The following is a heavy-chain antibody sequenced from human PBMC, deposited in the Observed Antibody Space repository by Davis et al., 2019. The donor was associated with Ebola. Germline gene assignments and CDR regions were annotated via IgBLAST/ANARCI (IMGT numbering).Heavy chain of an antibody. J-gene: IGHJ4*02. CDR3: ARVAHSGSYSGGFDF. D-gene: IGHD1-26*01. CDR1: GYTFTSYY. CDR2: INPRGGST. V-gene: IGHV1-46*01. Sequence: ASVKVSCKASGYTFTSYYMHWVRQAPGQGLEWMGIINPRGGSTSYAQKFQGRVTMTTDTSTSTAYMELRSLRSDDTAVYYCARVAHSGSYSGGFDFWGQGTLVTVSS.